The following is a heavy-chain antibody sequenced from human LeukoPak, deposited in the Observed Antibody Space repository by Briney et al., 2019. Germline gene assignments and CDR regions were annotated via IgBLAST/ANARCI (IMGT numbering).Heavy chain of an antibody. D-gene: IGHD3-3*01. Sequence: SETLSLTCTVSGGSISSSSYYWGWIRQPPGKGLEWIGNIYYSGSTYYNPSLKSRVTISVDTSKNQVSLKLRSVTAADTAVYYCARSAAYYNFWTGYYDALYYMDVWGKGTTVTVSS. V-gene: IGHV4-39*07. J-gene: IGHJ6*03. CDR3: ARSAAYYNFWTGYYDALYYMDV. CDR2: IYYSGST. CDR1: GGSISSSSYY.